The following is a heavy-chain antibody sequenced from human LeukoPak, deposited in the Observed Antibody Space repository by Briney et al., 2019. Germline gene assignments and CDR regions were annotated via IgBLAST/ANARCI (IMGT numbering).Heavy chain of an antibody. CDR3: ARDRSNSAPYYFDY. CDR2: ISASNGNT. J-gene: IGHJ4*02. D-gene: IGHD1-26*01. V-gene: IGHV1-18*01. Sequence: GASVKVSCKASGYIFTSYGINWVRQAPGQELEWMGWISASNGNTNYAQKLQGRVTMTTDTSTNTAYMELRSLRSDDTAVYYCARDRSNSAPYYFDYWGQGTLVTVSS. CDR1: GYIFTSYG.